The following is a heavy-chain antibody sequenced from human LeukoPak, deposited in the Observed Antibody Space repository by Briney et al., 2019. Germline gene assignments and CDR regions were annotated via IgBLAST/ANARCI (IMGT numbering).Heavy chain of an antibody. J-gene: IGHJ4*02. V-gene: IGHV1-18*01. CDR1: GYIFTSYG. CDR2: ISAHNGNT. Sequence: PRASVKVSCKASGYIFTSYGIIWVRQAPGQGLQWMGWISAHNGNTNYAQKLQGRVTMTTDTSTSTVYMELRSLRSDDTAVYYCARAQTTLLLDYWGQGTPVTVSS. D-gene: IGHD4-11*01. CDR3: ARAQTTLLLDY.